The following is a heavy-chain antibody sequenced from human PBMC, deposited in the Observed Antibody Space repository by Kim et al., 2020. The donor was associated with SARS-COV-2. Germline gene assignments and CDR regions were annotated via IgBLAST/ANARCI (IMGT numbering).Heavy chain of an antibody. V-gene: IGHV3-30-3*01. CDR2: ISYDGSNK. Sequence: GGSLRLSCAASGFTFSSYAMHWVRQAPGKGLEWVAVISYDGSNKYYADSVKGRFTISRDNSKNTLYLQMNSLRAEDTAVYYCAREGGVVVVPAAIFYYY. CDR3: AREGGVVVVPAAIFYYY. J-gene: IGHJ6*01. CDR1: GFTFSSYA. D-gene: IGHD2-2*01.